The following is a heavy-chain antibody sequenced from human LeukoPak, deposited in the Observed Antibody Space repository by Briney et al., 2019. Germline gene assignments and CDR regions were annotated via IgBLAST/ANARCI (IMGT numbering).Heavy chain of an antibody. J-gene: IGHJ5*02. V-gene: IGHV4-4*07. CDR1: GGSISSYY. Sequence: SETLSLTCTVSGGSISSYYWSWIWQPAGKGLEWIGRIYTSGSTNYNPSLKSRVTMSVDTSKNQFSLKLSSVTAADTAVYYCATSGANNWFDPWGQGTLVTVSS. D-gene: IGHD3-10*01. CDR3: ATSGANNWFDP. CDR2: IYTSGST.